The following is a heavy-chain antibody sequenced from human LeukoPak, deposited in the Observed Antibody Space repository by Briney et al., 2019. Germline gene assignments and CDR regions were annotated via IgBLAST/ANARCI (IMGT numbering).Heavy chain of an antibody. CDR1: GFTFDAYA. CDR3: AKTYGSGTYYDYFDY. CDR2: ISWNSGSI. V-gene: IGHV3-9*01. Sequence: GRSLRLSCAASGFTFDAYAMHWVRQPPGKSLEWVSGISWNSGSIGYADPVKGRFTISRDNAKNSLYMQMNSLRAEDTALYYCAKTYGSGTYYDYFDYWGQGTLVTVSS. J-gene: IGHJ4*02. D-gene: IGHD3-10*01.